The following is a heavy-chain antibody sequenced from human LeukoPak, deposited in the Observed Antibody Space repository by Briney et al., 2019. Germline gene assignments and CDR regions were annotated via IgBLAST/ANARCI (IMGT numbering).Heavy chain of an antibody. Sequence: GESLKISCKGSGYSFTSYWIGWVRQMPGKGLEWMGIIYPGDSDTRYSPSFQGQVTISADKSISTAYLQWSSLKASDTAMYYCARLKQQLVRGRYFDYWGQGTLVTVSP. D-gene: IGHD6-13*01. V-gene: IGHV5-51*01. CDR3: ARLKQQLVRGRYFDY. J-gene: IGHJ4*02. CDR2: IYPGDSDT. CDR1: GYSFTSYW.